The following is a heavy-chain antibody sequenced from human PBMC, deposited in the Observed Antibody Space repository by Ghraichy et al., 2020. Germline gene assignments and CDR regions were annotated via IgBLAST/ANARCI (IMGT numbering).Heavy chain of an antibody. CDR3: ARLAGTFLRYFDN. V-gene: IGHV4-34*08. Sequence: SETLSLTCAVYGGTFNGYYWSWIRQPPGKGLEWIGEINHSGRTSYNPSFESRVIISVDTSKNQFSLELSSVTAADTAVYYCARLAGTFLRYFDNWGQGTLVAVSS. CDR1: GGTFNGYY. CDR2: INHSGRT. D-gene: IGHD1-7*01. J-gene: IGHJ4*02.